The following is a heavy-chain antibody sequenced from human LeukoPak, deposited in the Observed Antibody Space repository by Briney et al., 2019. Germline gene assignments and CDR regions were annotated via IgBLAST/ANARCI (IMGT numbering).Heavy chain of an antibody. V-gene: IGHV3-23*01. CDR1: GFTFSSYA. D-gene: IGHD2-2*02. CDR3: AGYNCSSTTCYTGGFDY. J-gene: IGHJ4*02. Sequence: GGSLRLSCAASGFTFSSYAMSWVRQAPGKGLEWVSAISGSGGSTYYADSVKGRFTISRDESKNTLYLQMNSLRAEDTAVYYCAGYNCSSTTCYTGGFDYWGQGTLVTVSS. CDR2: ISGSGGST.